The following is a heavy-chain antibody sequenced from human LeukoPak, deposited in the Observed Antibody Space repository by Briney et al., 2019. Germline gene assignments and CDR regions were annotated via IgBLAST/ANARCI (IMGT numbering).Heavy chain of an antibody. D-gene: IGHD4-17*01. V-gene: IGHV3-30*18. Sequence: GGSLRLSCAASGFTFSSYGMHWVRQAPGKGLEWVAVISYDGSNKYYADSVKGRFTISRDNSKNTLYLQMNSLRAEDTAVYYCAKLLHGDYDYFDYWGQGTLVTVSS. CDR1: GFTFSSYG. J-gene: IGHJ4*02. CDR3: AKLLHGDYDYFDY. CDR2: ISYDGSNK.